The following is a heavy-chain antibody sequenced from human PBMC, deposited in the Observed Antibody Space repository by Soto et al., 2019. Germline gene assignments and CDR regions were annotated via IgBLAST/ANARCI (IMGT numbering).Heavy chain of an antibody. Sequence: QVQLQESGPGLVKPSQTLSLTCTVSGGSISSGGYYWSWIRQHPGKGLEWIGYIYYSGSTYYNPSLKSCVTISVDASKIRFCLKQSSVTAADTAVYYCAGDTVLGGGRYFDCWGQGTLVSVSS. J-gene: IGHJ4*03. CDR2: IYYSGST. CDR3: AGDTVLGGGRYFDC. CDR1: GGSISSGGYY. D-gene: IGHD3-16*01. V-gene: IGHV4-31*03.